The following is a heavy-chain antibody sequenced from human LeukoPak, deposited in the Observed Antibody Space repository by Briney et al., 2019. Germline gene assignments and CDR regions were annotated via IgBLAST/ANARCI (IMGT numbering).Heavy chain of an antibody. V-gene: IGHV4-59*01. J-gene: IGHJ3*02. D-gene: IGHD5-18*01. CDR3: ARDLIASGNTTMVGAFDI. CDR1: GGSISSYY. CDR2: IYYSGSA. Sequence: SETLSLTCTVSGGSISSYYWSWIRQPPGKGLEWIGYIYYSGSANFNPSLKSRVTISVDTSKNQFSLKLSSVTAADTAVYYCARDLIASGNTTMVGAFDIWGQGTMVTVSS.